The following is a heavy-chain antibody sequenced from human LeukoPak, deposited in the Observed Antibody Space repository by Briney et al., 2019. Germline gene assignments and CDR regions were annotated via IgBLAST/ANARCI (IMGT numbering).Heavy chain of an antibody. Sequence: QPGGSLRLSCAASGFTFSSYVVSWVRQAPGKGLEWVSAISGSGSSTYYADSVKGRFTISGDNSKNTLYLQMNSLRAEDTAVYYWAGILGYCSGGSCPIKDYWGQGTLVTVSS. CDR3: AGILGYCSGGSCPIKDY. J-gene: IGHJ4*02. CDR2: ISGSGSST. CDR1: GFTFSSYV. V-gene: IGHV3-23*01. D-gene: IGHD2-15*01.